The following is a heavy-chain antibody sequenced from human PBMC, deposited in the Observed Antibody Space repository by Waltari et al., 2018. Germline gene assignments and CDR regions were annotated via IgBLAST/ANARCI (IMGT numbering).Heavy chain of an antibody. D-gene: IGHD2-2*01. CDR3: ARVQCNTTTCSFDY. CDR1: GGSISSSSYY. J-gene: IGHJ4*02. V-gene: IGHV4-39*01. Sequence: QLQLQESGPGLVKPSETLSLTCTVSGGSISSSSYYWGWIRQPPGKGLEWIGSIYYSGITYYNPSLMSRVTISVDTSKNQFSLKLSSVTAADTAVYYCARVQCNTTTCSFDYWGQGTLVTVSS. CDR2: IYYSGIT.